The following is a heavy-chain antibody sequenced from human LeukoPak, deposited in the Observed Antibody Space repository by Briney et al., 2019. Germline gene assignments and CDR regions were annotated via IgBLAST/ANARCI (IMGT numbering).Heavy chain of an antibody. J-gene: IGHJ5*02. V-gene: IGHV4-4*07. CDR1: GGSISSYY. D-gene: IGHD3-3*01. CDR3: AREDPYDFWSGHYLFDP. Sequence: ASETLSLTCTVSGGSISSYYWSWIRQPAGKGLEWIGRIYTSGSTNYNPSLKSRVTMSVDTSKNQFSLKLSSVTAADTAVYYCAREDPYDFWSGHYLFDPWGQGTLVTVSS. CDR2: IYTSGST.